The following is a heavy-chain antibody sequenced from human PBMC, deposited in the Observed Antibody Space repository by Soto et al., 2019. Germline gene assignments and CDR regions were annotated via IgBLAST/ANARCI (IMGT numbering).Heavy chain of an antibody. Sequence: GGSLRLSCAASGFTFSSYAMSWVRQAPGKGLEWVSAISGSGGSTYYADSVKGRFTISRDNSKNTLYLQMNSLRAEDTAVYYCAKDDREQLVRAWSDYWGQGTLVTVSS. V-gene: IGHV3-23*01. CDR2: ISGSGGST. CDR3: AKDDREQLVRAWSDY. J-gene: IGHJ4*02. D-gene: IGHD6-13*01. CDR1: GFTFSSYA.